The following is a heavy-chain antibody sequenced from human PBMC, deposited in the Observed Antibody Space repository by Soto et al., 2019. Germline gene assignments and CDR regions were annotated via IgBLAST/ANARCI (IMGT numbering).Heavy chain of an antibody. V-gene: IGHV1-69*01. CDR2: ILPIFGTA. D-gene: IGHD1-26*01. Sequence: QVQLVQSGAEVKKPGSSVKVSCKASGGTFSSYAISWVRQAPGQGLEWRAGILPIFGTANYEQKFQGRVTITADESTSTAYMELSSLRSEDTAVYYCARDEEVGGSDGIDVWGQGTTVTVSS. CDR3: ARDEEVGGSDGIDV. CDR1: GGTFSSYA. J-gene: IGHJ6*02.